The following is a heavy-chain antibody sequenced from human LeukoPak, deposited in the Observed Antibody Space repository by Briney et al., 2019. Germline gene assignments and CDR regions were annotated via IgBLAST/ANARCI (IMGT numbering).Heavy chain of an antibody. CDR3: ARGQQFWSGQLYYYYGMAV. J-gene: IGHJ6*02. CDR1: GGSISSGGYS. V-gene: IGHV4-30-2*01. Sequence: SQTLSLTCAVSGGSISSGGYSWSWIRQPPGKGLEWIGYIYHSGSTYYSPSLKSRVTISVDRSKNQFSLKLSSVTAADTAVYYCARGQQFWSGQLYYYYGMAVWGQGTTVTVSS. D-gene: IGHD3-3*02. CDR2: IYHSGST.